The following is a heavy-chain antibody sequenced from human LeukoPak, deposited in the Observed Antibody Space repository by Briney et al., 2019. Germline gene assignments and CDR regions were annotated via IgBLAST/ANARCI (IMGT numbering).Heavy chain of an antibody. CDR3: ARGYWDYAEGPFDY. V-gene: IGHV4-30-4*01. CDR2: IYYSGST. CDR1: GGSISSGDYY. J-gene: IGHJ4*02. Sequence: SETLSLTCTVSGGSISSGDYYWSWIRQPPGKGLEWIGYIYYSGSTYYNPSLKSRVTISVDTSKNQFSLKLSSVTAADTAVYYCARGYWDYAEGPFDYWGQGTLVTVSS. D-gene: IGHD4-17*01.